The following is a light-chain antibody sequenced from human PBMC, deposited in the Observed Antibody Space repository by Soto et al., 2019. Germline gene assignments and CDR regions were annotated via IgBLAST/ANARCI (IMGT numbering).Light chain of an antibody. CDR1: QSVNSN. J-gene: IGKJ1*01. V-gene: IGKV3-15*01. Sequence: MLMRQFPVTLSVFPGESATLSCWTSQSVNSNLAWYQQKLGQAPRVLICGASTRATGIPGRFSGSGSETDFNLTISGLQSEDFGVYYCQHYNTWPWTFGHGTTVEIK. CDR3: QHYNTWPWT. CDR2: GAS.